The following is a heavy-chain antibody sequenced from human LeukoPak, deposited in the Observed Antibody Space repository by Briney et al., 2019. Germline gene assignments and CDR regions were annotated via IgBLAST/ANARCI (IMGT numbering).Heavy chain of an antibody. CDR1: GYTFTSYG. CDR3: ARAPLYNWNLAVY. Sequence: ASVKVSCKASGYTFTSYGISWVRQAPGQGLEWMGWISAYNGNTNYAQKLQGRVTMTRDTSISTAYMELSRLRSDDTAVYYCARAPLYNWNLAVYWGQGTLVTVSS. J-gene: IGHJ4*02. CDR2: ISAYNGNT. V-gene: IGHV1-18*01. D-gene: IGHD1-20*01.